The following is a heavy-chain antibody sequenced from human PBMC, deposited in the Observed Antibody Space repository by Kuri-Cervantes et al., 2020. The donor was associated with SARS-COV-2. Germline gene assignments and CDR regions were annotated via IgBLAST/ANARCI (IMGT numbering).Heavy chain of an antibody. V-gene: IGHV4-59*08. CDR3: ARHGAMESWNYVWVGGNWFDP. J-gene: IGHJ5*02. D-gene: IGHD1-7*01. CDR2: IYYSGST. Sequence: GSLRLSCAVYGGSFSGYYWSWIRQPPGKGLEWIGSIYYSGSTNYNPSLKSRVTITVDTSKNQFSLKLSSVTAADTAVYYCARHGAMESWNYVWVGGNWFDPWGQGTLVTVSS. CDR1: GGSFSGYY.